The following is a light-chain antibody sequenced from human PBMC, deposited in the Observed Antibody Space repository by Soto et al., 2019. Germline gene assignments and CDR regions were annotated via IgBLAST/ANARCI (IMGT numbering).Light chain of an antibody. V-gene: IGKV1-27*01. Sequence: DIQMTQSPSSLSASVGDRVTITCRASQDITNYLAWYQQKPGQLPNLLIYATSTLESGVPSRFSGGGSGTDFTLTISSLEPEDVATYYCQKYDRAPFTFGPGTRVEMK. CDR2: ATS. J-gene: IGKJ3*01. CDR1: QDITNY. CDR3: QKYDRAPFT.